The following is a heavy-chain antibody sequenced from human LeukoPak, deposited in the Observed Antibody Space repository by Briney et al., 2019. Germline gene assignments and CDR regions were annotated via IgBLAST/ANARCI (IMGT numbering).Heavy chain of an antibody. V-gene: IGHV3-74*01. CDR1: GFIFSTYW. Sequence: PGGSLRLSCAASGFIFSTYWMHWVRQAPGKGLVWVSRINSDGSSTSYADSVKGRFTIPRDNAKNTLYLQMNSLRAEDTAVYYCARARVGAFDIWGQGTMVTVSS. CDR3: ARARVGAFDI. J-gene: IGHJ3*02. CDR2: INSDGSST.